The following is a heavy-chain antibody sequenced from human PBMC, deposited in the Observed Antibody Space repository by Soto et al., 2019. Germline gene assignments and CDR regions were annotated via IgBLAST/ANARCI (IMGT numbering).Heavy chain of an antibody. CDR1: GFTFSSYW. V-gene: IGHV3-74*01. CDR2: IKNDGTRT. Sequence: EVQLVESGGGLVQPGGSLRLSCAASGFTFSSYWMHWVRQAPGEGLVWVSRIKNDGTRTNYADSVKGRFTASRDNAKNTLYLQMNSLRAADTAVYYCARDVEMTTSGDAFDIWGQGTMVTVSS. J-gene: IGHJ3*02. CDR3: ARDVEMTTSGDAFDI. D-gene: IGHD2-21*02.